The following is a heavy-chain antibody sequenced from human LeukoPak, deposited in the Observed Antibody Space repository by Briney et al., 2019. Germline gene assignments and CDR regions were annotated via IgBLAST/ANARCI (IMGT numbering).Heavy chain of an antibody. CDR2: INPNSGGT. D-gene: IGHD6-13*01. CDR3: ARGVGSSWESFDY. J-gene: IGHJ4*02. CDR1: GYTFTGYY. Sequence: GASVKVSCKASGYTFTGYYMHWVRQAPGQGLEWMGWINPNSGGTNYAQKFQGRVTMTRDTSISTAYMELSRLRSDDTAVYYCARGVGSSWESFDYWGQGTLVTDSS. V-gene: IGHV1-2*02.